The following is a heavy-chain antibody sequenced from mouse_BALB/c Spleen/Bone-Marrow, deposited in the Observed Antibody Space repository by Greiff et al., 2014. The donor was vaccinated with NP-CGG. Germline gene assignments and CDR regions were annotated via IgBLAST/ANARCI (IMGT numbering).Heavy chain of an antibody. CDR2: INPNNDGT. V-gene: IGHV1S81*02. Sequence: QVHVKQSGAELVKPGTSVKLSCKASGYTFTSYYMYWVKQRPGQGLEWIGEINPNNDGTNFNEKFKSKATLTVDKSSSTAYMQLSSLTSEYSAVYYFARAEYDPYAMDYWGQGTSVTVSS. CDR3: ARAEYDPYAMDY. J-gene: IGHJ4*01. D-gene: IGHD2-3*01. CDR1: GYTFTSYY.